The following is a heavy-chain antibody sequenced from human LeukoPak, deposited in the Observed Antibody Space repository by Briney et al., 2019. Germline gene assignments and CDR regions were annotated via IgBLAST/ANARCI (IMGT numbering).Heavy chain of an antibody. CDR1: GGSFSGYY. CDR2: INHSGST. D-gene: IGHD3-22*01. V-gene: IGHV4-34*01. J-gene: IGHJ4*02. Sequence: KTSETLSLTCAVYGGSFSGYYWSWIRQPPGKGLEWIGEINHSGSTNYNPSLKSRVTISVDTSKNQFSLKLSSVTAADTAVYYCERQVNGYYDSSGYYGYWGQGTLVTVSS. CDR3: ERQVNGYYDSSGYYGY.